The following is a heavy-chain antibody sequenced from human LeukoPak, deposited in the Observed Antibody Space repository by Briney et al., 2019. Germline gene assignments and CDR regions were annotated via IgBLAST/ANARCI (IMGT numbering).Heavy chain of an antibody. V-gene: IGHV4-39*07. CDR1: GGSISSSSYY. CDR2: IYYSGST. Sequence: SETLSLTCTVSGGSISSSSYYWGWIRQPPGKGLEWIGSIYYSGSTYYNPSLKSRVTISVDTSKNQFSLKLSSVTAADTAVYYCARGPRQQLTHFDYWGQGTLVTVSS. J-gene: IGHJ4*02. D-gene: IGHD6-13*01. CDR3: ARGPRQQLTHFDY.